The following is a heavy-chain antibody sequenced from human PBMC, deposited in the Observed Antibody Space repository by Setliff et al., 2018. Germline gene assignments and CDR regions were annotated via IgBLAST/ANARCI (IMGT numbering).Heavy chain of an antibody. CDR1: GGSITSGSFY. Sequence: KTSETLSLTCTVSGGSITSGSFYWSWIRQPAGKKLEWIGRIHASGSPDYNPSFKSRVTISRDTSTNQFSLKLTSMTAADTALYFCARERQGGFLEWAPFDSWGQGVVVTVSS. J-gene: IGHJ5*01. V-gene: IGHV4-61*02. CDR3: ARERQGGFLEWAPFDS. CDR2: IHASGSP. D-gene: IGHD3-3*01.